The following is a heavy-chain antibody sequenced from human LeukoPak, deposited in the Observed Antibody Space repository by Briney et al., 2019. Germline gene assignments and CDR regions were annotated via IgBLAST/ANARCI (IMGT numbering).Heavy chain of an antibody. CDR3: ASSSSGWFWNY. D-gene: IGHD6-19*01. J-gene: IGHJ4*02. V-gene: IGHV4-39*07. CDR2: IYYSGST. Sequence: SETLSLTCTVSGGSISSSSYYWGWIRQPPGKGLEWIGSIYYSGSTYYNPSLKSRVTMSIDTSKKQFSLNLSSVTAADTAVYYCASSSSGWFWNYWGQGTLVTVSS. CDR1: GGSISSSSYY.